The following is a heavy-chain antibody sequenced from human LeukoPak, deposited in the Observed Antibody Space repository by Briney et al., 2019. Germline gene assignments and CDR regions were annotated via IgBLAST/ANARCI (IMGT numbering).Heavy chain of an antibody. J-gene: IGHJ4*02. V-gene: IGHV3-49*04. CDR3: TRGYDFWSGSHFDY. CDR2: IRSKAYGGTT. D-gene: IGHD3-3*01. CDR1: GFTFGDYA. Sequence: GRSLRLSCTASGFTFGDYAMSWVRQAPGKGLEWVGFIRSKAYGGTTEYAASVKGRFTISRDDSKSIAYLQMNSLKTEDTAVYYCTRGYDFWSGSHFDYWGQGTLVTVSS.